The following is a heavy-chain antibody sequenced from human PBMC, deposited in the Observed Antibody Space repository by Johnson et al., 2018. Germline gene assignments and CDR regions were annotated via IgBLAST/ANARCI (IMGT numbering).Heavy chain of an antibody. CDR1: GFTFSTYG. CDR2: ISYDGSKK. Sequence: QVQLVESGGGVVQPGRSLRLSCAASGFTFSTYGMHWVRQAPGKGLEWVAVISYDGSKKYYADSVKGRFTIPSDNSKNTLYLQMNSLRAEDTAVYCCAKSNFDFGSGYQMANTFDSWGQGTMVTVSS. V-gene: IGHV3-30*18. D-gene: IGHD3-3*01. CDR3: AKSNFDFGSGYQMANTFDS. J-gene: IGHJ3*02.